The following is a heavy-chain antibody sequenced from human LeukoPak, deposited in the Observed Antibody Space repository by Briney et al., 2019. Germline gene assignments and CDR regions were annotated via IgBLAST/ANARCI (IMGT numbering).Heavy chain of an antibody. V-gene: IGHV1-2*06. CDR2: INPNSGGT. CDR1: GYTFTGYY. J-gene: IGHJ3*02. CDR3: ARETLLWFGELFAPLDAFDI. D-gene: IGHD3-10*01. Sequence: ASVKVSCKASGYTFTGYYMHWVRQAPGQGLEWMGRINPNSGGTNYAQEFQGRVTMTRDTSISTAYMELSRLRSDDTAVYYCARETLLWFGELFAPLDAFDIWGQGTMVTVSS.